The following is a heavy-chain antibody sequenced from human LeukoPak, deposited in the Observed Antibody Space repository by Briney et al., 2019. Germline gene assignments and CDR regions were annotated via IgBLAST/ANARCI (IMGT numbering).Heavy chain of an antibody. J-gene: IGHJ5*02. CDR1: GYSISSGYY. V-gene: IGHV4-38-2*02. Sequence: SETLSLTCTVSGYSISSGYYWGWIRQPPGKGLEWIGSIYHSGSTYYNPSLKSRVTISVDTSKNQFSLKLSSVTAADTAVYYCARDSGTHYYDSSGYGSGFDPWGQGTLVTVPS. CDR3: ARDSGTHYYDSSGYGSGFDP. CDR2: IYHSGST. D-gene: IGHD3-22*01.